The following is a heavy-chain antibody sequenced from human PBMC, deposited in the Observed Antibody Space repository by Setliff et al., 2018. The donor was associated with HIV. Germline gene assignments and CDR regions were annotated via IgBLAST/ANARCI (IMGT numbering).Heavy chain of an antibody. CDR1: GGSISRGGYY. Sequence: PSETLSLTCTVSGGSISRGGYYWSWIRQHPGKGLEWIGYIYYTGSTYYNPSLKSRVTISVDTSENQFSLKLSSVTAADTALYFCARLGDSGYDFRGYFDYWGQGKLVTVSS. CDR3: ARLGDSGYDFRGYFDY. CDR2: IYYTGST. V-gene: IGHV4-31*03. D-gene: IGHD5-12*01. J-gene: IGHJ4*02.